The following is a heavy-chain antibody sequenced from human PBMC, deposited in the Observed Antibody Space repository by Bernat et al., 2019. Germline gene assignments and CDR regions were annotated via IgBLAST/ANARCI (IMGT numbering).Heavy chain of an antibody. CDR1: GGSISSGGHY. CDR3: ARDVGYCNSASCYYYYMDV. D-gene: IGHD2-2*01. J-gene: IGHJ6*03. Sequence: QVQLQESGPGLVKPSQTLSLTCTVSGGSISSGGHYWSWIRQHPGKGLEWIGYIYYSGRTYYNQSLKSRVTISVDTSKNQFSLKLNSVTAADTAVYYCARDVGYCNSASCYYYYMDVWGKGTTVTVSS. V-gene: IGHV4-31*03. CDR2: IYYSGRT.